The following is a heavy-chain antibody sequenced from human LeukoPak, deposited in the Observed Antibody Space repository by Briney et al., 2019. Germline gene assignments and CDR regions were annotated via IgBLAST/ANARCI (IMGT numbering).Heavy chain of an antibody. J-gene: IGHJ4*02. CDR1: GFTFSTYA. D-gene: IGHD2-15*01. V-gene: IGHV3-30-3*01. CDR3: ARRYCSGGSCAPSDY. Sequence: GRSLRLSCAASGFTFSTYAMHWVRQAPGKGLEWVAVISYDGSNKYYADSVKGRFTISRDNSKNTLYLQMNSLRSEDTAVYFCARRYCSGGSCAPSDYWGQGTLVTVSS. CDR2: ISYDGSNK.